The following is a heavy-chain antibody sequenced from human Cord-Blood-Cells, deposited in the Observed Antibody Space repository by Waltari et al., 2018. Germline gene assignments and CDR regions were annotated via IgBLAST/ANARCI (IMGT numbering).Heavy chain of an antibody. CDR3: ARYHPSIGRIAVAGTDAFDI. Sequence: QVQLQQWGAGLLKPSETLSLTCAVYGGSFSGYYWSWIRQPPGKGLEWIGEINHSGSTNYNPSLKSRVTISVDTSKNQFSLKLSSVTAADTAVYYCARYHPSIGRIAVAGTDAFDIWGQGTMVTVSS. CDR2: INHSGST. V-gene: IGHV4-34*01. CDR1: GGSFSGYY. J-gene: IGHJ3*02. D-gene: IGHD6-19*01.